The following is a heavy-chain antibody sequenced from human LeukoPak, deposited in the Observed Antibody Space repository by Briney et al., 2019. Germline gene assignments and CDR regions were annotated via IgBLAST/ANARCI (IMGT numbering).Heavy chain of an antibody. CDR1: GFTVGSNY. Sequence: GGSLRLSCAASGFTVGSNYMNWVRQAPGKGLEWVSVIYSGGGTYYADSVKGRFTISRDNSKNTLFLQMSSLRADDTAVYYCARESYYDTNTQDFWGQGTLVTVSS. CDR2: IYSGGGT. V-gene: IGHV3-53*05. CDR3: ARESYYDTNTQDF. D-gene: IGHD3-22*01. J-gene: IGHJ4*02.